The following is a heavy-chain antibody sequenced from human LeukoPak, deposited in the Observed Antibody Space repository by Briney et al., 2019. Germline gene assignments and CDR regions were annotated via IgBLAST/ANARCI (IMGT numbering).Heavy chain of an antibody. D-gene: IGHD3-10*01. CDR2: IYPGDSDT. CDR1: GYSFASYW. J-gene: IGHJ5*02. CDR3: ARRFIAEGFDP. V-gene: IGHV5-51*01. Sequence: GESLNISCMGSGYSFASYWIGWLRQMPGKGLEWMGIIYPGDSDTRYCPPFQGQLTISADKSISTAYLQWSSLKASDTAMDYCARRFIAEGFDPWGQGTLVTVSS.